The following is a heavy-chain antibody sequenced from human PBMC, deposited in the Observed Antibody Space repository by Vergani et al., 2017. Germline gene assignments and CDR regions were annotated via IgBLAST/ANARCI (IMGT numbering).Heavy chain of an antibody. J-gene: IGHJ4*02. CDR2: ISGSGGST. D-gene: IGHD2-15*01. Sequence: EVQLVESGGGLIQPGGSLRLSCAASGFTFSSYAMSWVRQAPGKGLEWVSAISGSGGSTYYADSVKGRFTISRDNSKNTLYLQMNSLRAEDTAVYYCARVHSCGSCYPYWGQGTLVTVSS. CDR3: ARVHSCGSCYPY. V-gene: IGHV3-23*04. CDR1: GFTFSSYA.